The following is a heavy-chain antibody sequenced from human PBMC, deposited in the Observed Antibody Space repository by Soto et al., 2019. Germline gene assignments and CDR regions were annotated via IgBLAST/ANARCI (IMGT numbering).Heavy chain of an antibody. V-gene: IGHV3-48*03. CDR3: ARDSIAAPNWFDP. J-gene: IGHJ5*02. CDR2: ISSSGSKR. D-gene: IGHD6-6*01. Sequence: VQLVESGGGLVQPGGSLRLSCAASGFTFRKFEMNWVRQVPGKGLEWISYISSSGSKRYYADSVKGRFIVSRDNTNDSLFLEMNRLRDEDTGIYYCARDSIAAPNWFDPWGQGTRVTVSS. CDR1: GFTFRKFE.